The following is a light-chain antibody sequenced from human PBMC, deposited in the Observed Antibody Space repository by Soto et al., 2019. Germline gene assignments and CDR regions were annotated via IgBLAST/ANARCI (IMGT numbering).Light chain of an antibody. CDR2: GAS. V-gene: IGKV3-20*01. CDR1: QIVSSTY. CDR3: QQYGSSGT. Sequence: DIVLTQSPGTLFLSQGERASLSWRASQIVSSTYLAWYQQKPGQAPRRLIYGASSRATGIPERFSGSGSGTDFTLTISRLEPEDFAVYYCQQYGSSGTFGQGTKVDIK. J-gene: IGKJ1*01.